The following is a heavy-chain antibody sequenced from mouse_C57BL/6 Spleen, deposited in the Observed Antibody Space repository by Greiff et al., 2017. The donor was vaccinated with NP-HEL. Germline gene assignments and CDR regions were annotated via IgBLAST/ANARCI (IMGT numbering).Heavy chain of an antibody. D-gene: IGHD2-1*01. Sequence: EVQLLQSGPELVKPGASVKISCKASGYTFTDYYMNWVKQSHGKSLEWIGDINPNNGGTSYNQKFKGKATLTVDKSSSTAYMELRSLTSEDSAVYYCARPSSYGNLDYWGKGTTLTVSS. CDR2: INPNNGGT. J-gene: IGHJ2*01. V-gene: IGHV1-26*01. CDR1: GYTFTDYY. CDR3: ARPSSYGNLDY.